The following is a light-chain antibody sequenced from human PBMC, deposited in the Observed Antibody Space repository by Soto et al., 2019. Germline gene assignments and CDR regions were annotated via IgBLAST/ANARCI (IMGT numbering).Light chain of an antibody. CDR2: DAS. V-gene: IGKV3-11*01. CDR1: QSVSSN. CDR3: QQRGDWPPIT. J-gene: IGKJ5*01. Sequence: EIVLTQSPATPSLSPGERATLSCRASQSVSSNLAWYQQKPGQAPSLLIYDASNRATGIPARFSGSGSGTDFTLTISSLEPEDFAVYYCQQRGDWPPITFGQGTRLEIK.